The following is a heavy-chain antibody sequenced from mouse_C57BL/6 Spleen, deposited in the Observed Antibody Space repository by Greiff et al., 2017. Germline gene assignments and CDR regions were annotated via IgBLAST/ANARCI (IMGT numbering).Heavy chain of an antibody. D-gene: IGHD2-4*01. V-gene: IGHV1-74*01. Sequence: QVQLQQPGAELVKPGASVKVSCKASGYTFPSYWMHWVKQRPGQGLEWIGRIHPSDSDTNYNQKFKGKATLTVAKSSSKAYMQLSSLTSEDSAVYYGAILGYYDYDVAWFAYGGQGTLVTVSA. CDR2: IHPSDSDT. CDR1: GYTFPSYW. CDR3: AILGYYDYDVAWFAY. J-gene: IGHJ3*01.